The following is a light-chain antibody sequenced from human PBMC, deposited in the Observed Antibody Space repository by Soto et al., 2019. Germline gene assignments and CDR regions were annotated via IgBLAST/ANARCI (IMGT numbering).Light chain of an antibody. CDR3: HKYNQAPT. Sequence: DIQMTQSPSSLSSSVGDRVTITCRASQGISNYLAWYQQKPGKVPELLIYAASTLQSGVPSRFSGSGSGTEFSLTISGLQPEDVATYYCHKYNQAPTFGGGTKVEIK. J-gene: IGKJ4*01. V-gene: IGKV1-27*01. CDR2: AAS. CDR1: QGISNY.